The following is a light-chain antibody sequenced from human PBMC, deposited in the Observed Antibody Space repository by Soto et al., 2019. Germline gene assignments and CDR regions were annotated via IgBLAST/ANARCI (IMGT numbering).Light chain of an antibody. CDR1: SSNIGAGYD. Sequence: QSVLTQPPSVSGAPGQRVTISCTGSSSNIGAGYDVHWYQQLPGKAPKLLIYGNSNRLPGVPDRFSGSKSGTSASLAITGLQAEDEADYYCQAHDSSLSGWVFGGGTKLTVL. CDR3: QAHDSSLSGWV. V-gene: IGLV1-40*01. CDR2: GNS. J-gene: IGLJ3*02.